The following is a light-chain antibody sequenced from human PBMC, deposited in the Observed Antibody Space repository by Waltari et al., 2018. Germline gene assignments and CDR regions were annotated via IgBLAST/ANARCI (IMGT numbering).Light chain of an antibody. CDR3: ASFAGSNTL. Sequence: QSALTQPPSASGSPGQSVTISCTATSPHIGVYNYVSWYQQPPGNAPQPLIYEVSERPSGVPDRFSGSKSGITASLTVFGLQTEDEADYYCASFAGSNTLFGGGTKLTVL. CDR2: EVS. CDR1: SPHIGVYNY. V-gene: IGLV2-8*01. J-gene: IGLJ2*01.